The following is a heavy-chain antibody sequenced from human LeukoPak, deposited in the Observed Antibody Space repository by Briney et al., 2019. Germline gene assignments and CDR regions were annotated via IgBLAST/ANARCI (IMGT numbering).Heavy chain of an antibody. Sequence: SGGSLRLSCAASGFTFSSYSMNWVRQAPGKGLEWVSSISSSSSYIYYADSVKGRFTISRDNAKNSLYLQMNSLRAEDTAVYYCARGKVVPAAKDYYYYGMDVWGQGTTVTVSS. CDR1: GFTFSSYS. V-gene: IGHV3-21*01. CDR2: ISSSSSYI. D-gene: IGHD2-2*01. J-gene: IGHJ6*02. CDR3: ARGKVVPAAKDYYYYGMDV.